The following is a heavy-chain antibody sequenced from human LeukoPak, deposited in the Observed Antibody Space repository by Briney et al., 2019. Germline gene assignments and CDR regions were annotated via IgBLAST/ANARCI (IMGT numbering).Heavy chain of an antibody. D-gene: IGHD2-2*01. CDR1: GYTFTGYY. Sequence: ASVKVSCKASGYTFTGYYMHWVRQAPGQGLEWMGWINPNSGGTNDAQKFQGRVTMTRDTSISTAYMELSRLRSDDTAVYYCARWVGYTYWSSTSCYQNSFDPWGQGTLVTVSS. CDR2: INPNSGGT. CDR3: ARWVGYTYWSSTSCYQNSFDP. V-gene: IGHV1-2*02. J-gene: IGHJ5*02.